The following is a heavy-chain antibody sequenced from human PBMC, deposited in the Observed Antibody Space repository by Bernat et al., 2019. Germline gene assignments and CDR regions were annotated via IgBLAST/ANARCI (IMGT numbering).Heavy chain of an antibody. CDR1: GFTFRSYG. V-gene: IGHV3-23*01. D-gene: IGHD2-15*01. CDR2: ITSGGDAT. CDR3: ARCSGSSCYSSALDC. J-gene: IGHJ4*02. Sequence: EVQLLESGGGLVQPGGSLRLSCAASGFTFRSYGMSWVRQAQGKGLEWVSAITSGGDATKHADSVKGRFTISRDNSKNTLYLQMDSLGAEDTALYYCARCSGSSCYSSALDCWGQGTLVTVSS.